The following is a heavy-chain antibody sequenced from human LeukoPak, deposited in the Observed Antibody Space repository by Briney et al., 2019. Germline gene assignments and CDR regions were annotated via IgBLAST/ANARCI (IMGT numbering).Heavy chain of an antibody. V-gene: IGHV4-31*03. CDR3: ARDRESSSPLSYFDY. CDR2: IYYSGST. Sequence: SETLSLTCTVSGGSISSGGYYWSWIRQHPGKGLEWIGYIYYSGSTYYNPSLKSRVTISVDTSKNQFSLKLSSVTAADTAVYYCARDRESSSPLSYFDYWGQGTLVTVSS. D-gene: IGHD6-6*01. J-gene: IGHJ4*02. CDR1: GGSISSGGYY.